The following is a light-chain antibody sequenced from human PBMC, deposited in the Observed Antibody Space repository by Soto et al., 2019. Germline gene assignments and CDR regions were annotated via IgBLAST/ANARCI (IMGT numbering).Light chain of an antibody. Sequence: IQMTQSPSALSASVGDRVTITCQASQDISDVLNWYQQKPGRPPKLLIYDVSFLESGVPSRFSGSGSGTEFTLTISSLQSEDFAVYYCQQYNNWPLTFGGGTKVDIK. CDR1: QDISDV. CDR2: DVS. J-gene: IGKJ4*01. V-gene: IGKV1D-13*01. CDR3: QQYNNWPLT.